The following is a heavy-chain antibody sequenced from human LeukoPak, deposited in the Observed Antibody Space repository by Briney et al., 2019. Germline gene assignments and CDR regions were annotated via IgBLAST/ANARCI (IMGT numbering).Heavy chain of an antibody. CDR2: MNPNSGNT. CDR1: GYTFTSYG. Sequence: ASVKVSCKASGYTFTSYGISWVRQAPGQGLEWMGWMNPNSGNTGYAQKFQGRVTITRNTSISTAYMELSSLRSEDTAVYYCARGPYYYDSSGGPWFDPWGQGTLVTVSS. D-gene: IGHD3-22*01. J-gene: IGHJ5*02. V-gene: IGHV1-8*01. CDR3: ARGPYYYDSSGGPWFDP.